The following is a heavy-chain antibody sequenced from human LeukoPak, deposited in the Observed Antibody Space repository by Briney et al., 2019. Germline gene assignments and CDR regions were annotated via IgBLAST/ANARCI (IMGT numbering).Heavy chain of an antibody. V-gene: IGHV3-13*01. CDR3: VREPAYTGDRWYPDL. J-gene: IGHJ2*01. D-gene: IGHD3-16*01. Sequence: GGSLRLSCAASGFTFSTYDWHWVRHATGKGLEWVSAIGAGGDTYYADSVKGRFTISRENAKDSLYLQLNSLRAGDTAVYYCVREPAYTGDRWYPDLWGRGTLVTVSS. CDR1: GFTFSTYD. CDR2: IGAGGDT.